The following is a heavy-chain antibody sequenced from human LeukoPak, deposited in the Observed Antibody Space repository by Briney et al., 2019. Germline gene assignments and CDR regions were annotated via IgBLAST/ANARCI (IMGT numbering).Heavy chain of an antibody. CDR3: ARGYYYGSGSYSDFDY. J-gene: IGHJ4*02. V-gene: IGHV1-69*13. Sequence: ASVKDSCKASGGTFSSYAISWVRQAPGQGLEWMGGIIPIFGTANYAQKFQGRVTITADESTSTAYMELSSLRSEDTAVYYCARGYYYGSGSYSDFDYWGQGTLVTVSS. D-gene: IGHD3-10*01. CDR2: IIPIFGTA. CDR1: GGTFSSYA.